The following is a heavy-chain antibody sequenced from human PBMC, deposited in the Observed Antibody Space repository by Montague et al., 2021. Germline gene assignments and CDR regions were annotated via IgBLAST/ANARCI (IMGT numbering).Heavy chain of an antibody. J-gene: IGHJ5*01. Sequence: SETLSLTCAVSGGSIISSNWWSWVRQSPGKGLEWIGEIYRTGSTNYNPSLKSRLTISLDKSNNQVSLNLTSVAAADTAVYYCARMLGYCSGGHCYSNRFDSWGQGTLVTVSS. CDR3: ARMLGYCSGGHCYSNRFDS. CDR2: IYRTGST. CDR1: GGSIISSNW. V-gene: IGHV4-4*02. D-gene: IGHD2-15*01.